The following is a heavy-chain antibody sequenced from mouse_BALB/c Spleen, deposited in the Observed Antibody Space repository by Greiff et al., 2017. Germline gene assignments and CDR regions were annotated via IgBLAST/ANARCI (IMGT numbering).Heavy chain of an antibody. V-gene: IGHV3-8*02. D-gene: IGHD1-1*01. Sequence: DVQLVESGPSLVKPSQTLSLTCSVTGDSITSGYWNWIRKFPGNKLEYMGYISYSGSTYYNPSLKSRISITRDTSKNQYYLQLNSVTTEDTATYYCARYYYGSSAYFDVWGAGTTVTVSS. CDR3: ARYYYGSSAYFDV. J-gene: IGHJ1*01. CDR1: GDSITSGY. CDR2: ISYSGST.